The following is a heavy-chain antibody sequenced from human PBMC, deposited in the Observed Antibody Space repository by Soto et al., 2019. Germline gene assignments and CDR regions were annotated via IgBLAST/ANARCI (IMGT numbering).Heavy chain of an antibody. V-gene: IGHV3-30-3*01. CDR2: ISYDGSRK. CDR1: EFTFRIFA. Sequence: QVHLVESGGGVVQPGSSLRLSCAASEFTFRIFAMHWLRQSPGKGLEWVAVISYDGSRKADSVKGRFTVSRENSWNTLYLQMNSLRAEDTAIYYCARGDREDIEEVVGVRPGEYSMDVWGQGTTVTVSS. D-gene: IGHD1-26*01. CDR3: ARGDREDIEEVVGVRPGEYSMDV. J-gene: IGHJ6*02.